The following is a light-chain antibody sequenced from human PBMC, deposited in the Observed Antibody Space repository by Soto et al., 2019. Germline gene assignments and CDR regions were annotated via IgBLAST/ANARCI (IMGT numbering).Light chain of an antibody. V-gene: IGKV3-20*01. CDR1: QSVSSSY. Sequence: IVLTQSKGTLSLSPGERATLSCRASQSVSSSYLAWYQQKPGQAPRLLIYGASSRATGIPDRFSGSGSGTDFTLTISRLEPEDFAVYYCQQYNKWPPITFGQGTRLEI. CDR2: GAS. J-gene: IGKJ5*01. CDR3: QQYNKWPPIT.